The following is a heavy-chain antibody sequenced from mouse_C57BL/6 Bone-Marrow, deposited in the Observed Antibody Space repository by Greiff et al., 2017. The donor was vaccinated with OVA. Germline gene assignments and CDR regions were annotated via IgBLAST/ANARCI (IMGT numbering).Heavy chain of an antibody. Sequence: EVKLVESGGGLVKPGGSLKLSCAASGFTFSSYAMSWVRQTPEKRLEWVATISDGGSYTYYPDNVKGRFTISRDNAKNNLYLQMSHLKSEDTAMYYCARDGYPCFDYWGQGTTLTVSS. V-gene: IGHV5-4*01. D-gene: IGHD2-2*01. CDR2: ISDGGSYT. J-gene: IGHJ2*01. CDR3: ARDGYPCFDY. CDR1: GFTFSSYA.